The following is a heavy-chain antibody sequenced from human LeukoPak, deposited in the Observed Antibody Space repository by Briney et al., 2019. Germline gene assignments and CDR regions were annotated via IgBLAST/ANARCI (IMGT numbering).Heavy chain of an antibody. CDR2: INDSGST. D-gene: IGHD5-24*01. V-gene: IGHV4-34*01. J-gene: IGHJ4*02. CDR1: GGSFSGYY. Sequence: PSETLSLTRAVYGGSFSGYYWTWIRQPPGKGLEWIGEINDSGSTNYNPSLKSRLIISVDTSKNQFSLKLTSVTAADTAVYYCARGRRWWGQGSLVTVSS. CDR3: ARGRRW.